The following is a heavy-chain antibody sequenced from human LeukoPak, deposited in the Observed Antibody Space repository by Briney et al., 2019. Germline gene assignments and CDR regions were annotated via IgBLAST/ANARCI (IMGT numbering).Heavy chain of an antibody. J-gene: IGHJ4*02. V-gene: IGHV1-8*03. Sequence: GASVKVSCKXSGYTFTSYDINWVEQATGQGLEWMGRMNPNSGNTGYAQKFQGRVTITRNTSISTAYMELSSLRSEDTAVYYCARGRKHNWNGLNYWGQGTLVTVSS. CDR3: ARGRKHNWNGLNY. D-gene: IGHD1-1*01. CDR1: GYTFTSYD. CDR2: MNPNSGNT.